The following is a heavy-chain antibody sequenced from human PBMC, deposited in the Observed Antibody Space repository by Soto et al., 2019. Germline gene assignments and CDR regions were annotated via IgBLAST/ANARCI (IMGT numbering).Heavy chain of an antibody. D-gene: IGHD6-19*01. CDR3: ARLDAVAGSSELDS. V-gene: IGHV4-59*01. CDR1: GGSISSYY. CDR2: IYYSGST. Sequence: SETLSLTCTVSGGSISSYYWSWIRQPPGKGLEWIGYIYYSGSTNYNPSLKSRVTISVDTSKNQFSLKLSSVTAADTAVYYCARLDAVAGSSELDSCGQGTLGTV. J-gene: IGHJ5*01.